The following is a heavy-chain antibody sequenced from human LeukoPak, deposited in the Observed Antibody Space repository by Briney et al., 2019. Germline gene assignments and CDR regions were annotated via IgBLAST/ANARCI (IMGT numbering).Heavy chain of an antibody. CDR3: ARDQEGFDY. V-gene: IGHV1-3*01. CDR2: INAGNGNT. Sequence: GASVKVSCKASGYTFPSYAMHWVRQAPGQRLEWMGWINAGNGNTKYSQKFQGRVTITRDTSTSTVHMELSGLRSEDTAVYYCARDQEGFDYWGQGTLVTVSS. CDR1: GYTFPSYA. J-gene: IGHJ4*02.